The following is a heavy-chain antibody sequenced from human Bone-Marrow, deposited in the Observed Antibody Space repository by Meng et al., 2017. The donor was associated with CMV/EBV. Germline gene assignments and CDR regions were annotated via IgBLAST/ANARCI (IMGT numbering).Heavy chain of an antibody. J-gene: IGHJ4*02. CDR3: AKTHLGYCSSTSCYHSSEFDY. V-gene: IGHV3-30*02. D-gene: IGHD2-2*01. CDR1: GFTFSSYG. Sequence: GGSLRLSCAASGFTFSSYGMHWVRQAPGKGLEWVAFIRYDGSNKYYADSVKGRFTISRDNSKNTLYLQMNSLRAEDTAVYYCAKTHLGYCSSTSCYHSSEFDYWGQGTLVTVSS. CDR2: IRYDGSNK.